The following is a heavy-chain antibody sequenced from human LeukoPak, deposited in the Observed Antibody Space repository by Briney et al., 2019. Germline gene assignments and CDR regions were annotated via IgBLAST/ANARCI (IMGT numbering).Heavy chain of an antibody. CDR3: ARVTGYCSGGSCYDYFDY. CDR2: IYYSGST. CDR1: GGSISSYY. D-gene: IGHD2-15*01. V-gene: IGHV4-59*01. J-gene: IGHJ4*02. Sequence: SKTLSLTCTVSGGSISSYYWSWIRQPPGKGLEWIGYIYYSGSTNYNPSLKSRVTISVDTSKNQFSLKLSSVTAADTAVYYCARVTGYCSGGSCYDYFDYWGQGTLVTVSS.